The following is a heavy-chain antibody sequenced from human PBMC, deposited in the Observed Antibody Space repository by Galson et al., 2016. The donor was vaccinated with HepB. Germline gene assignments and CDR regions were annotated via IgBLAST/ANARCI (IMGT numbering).Heavy chain of an antibody. Sequence: SETLSLTCSVSDDSLTSSSFYWGWIRQPPGKGLEWIGSIDSSGNPYHNPSLKSRVTMSADTSKKQFSLNLSSVTAADTAVYFCARSQWLGAFDYWGQGTLVTVSS. CDR2: IDSSGNP. J-gene: IGHJ4*02. CDR1: DDSLTSSSFY. D-gene: IGHD6-19*01. V-gene: IGHV4-39*01. CDR3: ARSQWLGAFDY.